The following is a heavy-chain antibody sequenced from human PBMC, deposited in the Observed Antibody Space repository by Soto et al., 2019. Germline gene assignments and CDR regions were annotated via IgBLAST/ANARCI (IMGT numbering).Heavy chain of an antibody. CDR2: INPNSGGT. CDR3: ARTLRGQEVVTGYYFDY. Sequence: QVQLVQSGAEVKKPGASVKVSCKASGYTFIGHYMHWVRQAPGQGLEWMGWINPNSGGTNYAQKLQGRVTMTTDTSTSTAYMELRSLRSDDTAVYYCARTLRGQEVVTGYYFDYWGQGTLVTVSS. V-gene: IGHV1-2*02. D-gene: IGHD3-10*01. J-gene: IGHJ4*02. CDR1: GYTFIGHY.